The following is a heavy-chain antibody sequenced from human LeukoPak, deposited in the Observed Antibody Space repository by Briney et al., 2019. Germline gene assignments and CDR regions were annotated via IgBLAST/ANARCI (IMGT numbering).Heavy chain of an antibody. CDR3: ASRLCSGGRCYLGDYYNMDV. Sequence: SETLSLACTVSGASINSYYWSWIRQPAGKGLEWIGRIYSSGSTSYNPSLKSRVTISVDKSKNQFSLKLTSVTAADTAVYYCASRLCSGGRCYLGDYYNMDVWGKGTTVTVSS. D-gene: IGHD2-15*01. J-gene: IGHJ6*03. CDR2: IYSSGST. CDR1: GASINSYY. V-gene: IGHV4-4*07.